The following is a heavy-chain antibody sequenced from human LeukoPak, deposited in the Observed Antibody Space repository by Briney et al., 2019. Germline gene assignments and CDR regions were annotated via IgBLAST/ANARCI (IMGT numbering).Heavy chain of an antibody. D-gene: IGHD2-2*01. CDR2: INHSGST. V-gene: IGHV4-34*01. CDR1: GGSFSGYY. CDR3: ARAKAPYCSSISCYGPNWFDP. Sequence: PSETLSLTCAVYGGSFSGYYWSWIRQPPGKGLEWIGEINHSGSTNYNPSLKSRVTISVDTSKNQFSLKLSSVTAADTAVYYCARAKAPYCSSISCYGPNWFDPWGQGTLVTVSS. J-gene: IGHJ5*02.